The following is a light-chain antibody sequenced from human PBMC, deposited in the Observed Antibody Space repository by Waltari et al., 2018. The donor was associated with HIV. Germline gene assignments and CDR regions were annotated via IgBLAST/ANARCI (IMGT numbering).Light chain of an antibody. V-gene: IGLV3-1*01. CDR3: QAWGSSTSGV. J-gene: IGLJ3*02. CDR2: QDN. CDR1: ELGDKY. Sequence: SYEVTQPPSVAVSPGKTPSITRSGYELGDKYACWYQQKPGQSPLLVIYQDNKRPSGILERFSGSSSGHTATLTISGTLPMDEADYYCQAWGSSTSGVFGTGTKLTVL.